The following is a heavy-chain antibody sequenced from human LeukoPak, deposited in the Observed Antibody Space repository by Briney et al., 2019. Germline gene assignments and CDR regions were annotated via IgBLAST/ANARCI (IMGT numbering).Heavy chain of an antibody. D-gene: IGHD3-3*01. Sequence: GGSLRLSCAASGFTFSDYYMSWIRQAPGKGLEWVSYISSSGSTIYYADSVKGRFTISRDNAKNSLYLQMNSLRAEDTAVYYCARDRAIFGVVIPLKYWGQGTLVTVSS. CDR1: GFTFSDYY. V-gene: IGHV3-11*04. CDR2: ISSSGSTI. J-gene: IGHJ4*02. CDR3: ARDRAIFGVVIPLKY.